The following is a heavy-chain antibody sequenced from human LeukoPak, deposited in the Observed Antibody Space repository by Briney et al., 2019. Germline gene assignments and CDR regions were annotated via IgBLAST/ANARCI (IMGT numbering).Heavy chain of an antibody. CDR1: GGSISSYY. CDR2: IYYSGST. Sequence: ASETLSLTCTVSGGSISSYYWGWIRQPPGKGLEWIGSIYYSGSTYYNPSLKSRVTISVDTSKNQFSLKLSSVTAADTAVYYCASPKSYDFWRPDAFDIWGQGTMVTVSS. D-gene: IGHD3-3*01. V-gene: IGHV4-39*01. J-gene: IGHJ3*02. CDR3: ASPKSYDFWRPDAFDI.